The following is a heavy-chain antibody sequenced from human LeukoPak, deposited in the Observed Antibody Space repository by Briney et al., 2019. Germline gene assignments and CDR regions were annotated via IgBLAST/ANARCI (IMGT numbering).Heavy chain of an antibody. CDR1: GFTFSSYT. D-gene: IGHD1-1*01. CDR3: ARDNPTTLRGFDY. J-gene: IGHJ4*02. V-gene: IGHV3-48*04. CDR2: IASGSGTI. Sequence: GGSLRLSCAASGFTFSSYTMNWVRQAPGKGLEWVSYIASGSGTIYYADSVKGRFTISRDNAKNSLFLQMNSLRAEDTAVYYCARDNPTTLRGFDYWGQGTLVTVSS.